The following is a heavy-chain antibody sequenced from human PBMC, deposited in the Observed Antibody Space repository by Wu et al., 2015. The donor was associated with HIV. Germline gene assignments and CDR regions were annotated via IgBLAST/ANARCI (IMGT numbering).Heavy chain of an antibody. CDR3: ARERYGAVSGXSMDV. J-gene: IGHJ6*03. V-gene: IGHV1-69*11. CDR1: GGTFSNYA. Sequence: QVQLVQSGAEVKKPGSSVKVSCKASGGTFSNYAISWMRQAPGQGLEWMGGIIPILGKATYAQNFQDRVTITADESTSTGYMQLSSLRSEDTAVYYCARERYGAVSGXSMDVWGRGTTVIVSS. D-gene: IGHD3-16*01. CDR2: IIPILGKA.